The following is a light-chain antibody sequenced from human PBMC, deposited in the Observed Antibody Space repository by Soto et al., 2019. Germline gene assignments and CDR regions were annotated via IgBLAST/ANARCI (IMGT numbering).Light chain of an antibody. CDR1: SGSIASND. Sequence: NFMLTQPHSVSASPGKTVTISCTGSSGSIASNDVQWYQQRPGSAPTTVIYEDNQRPSGVPDRFSGSIDSSSNSASLTISGLKTEDEADYYCQSYDSSNLVFGGGTKLTVL. V-gene: IGLV6-57*02. CDR3: QSYDSSNLV. J-gene: IGLJ2*01. CDR2: EDN.